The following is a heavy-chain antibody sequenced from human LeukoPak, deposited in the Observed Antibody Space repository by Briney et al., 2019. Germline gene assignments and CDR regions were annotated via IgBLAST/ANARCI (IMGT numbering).Heavy chain of an antibody. CDR2: INHSGST. Sequence: SETLSLTCAVYGGSFSGYYWSWIRQPPGKGLEWIGEINHSGSTNYNPSLKSRVTISVDTSKNQFSLKLSSVTAADTAVYYCARDRAWEAYDILTGYFGWFDPWGQGTLVTVSS. CDR3: ARDRAWEAYDILTGYFGWFDP. D-gene: IGHD3-9*01. J-gene: IGHJ5*02. V-gene: IGHV4-34*01. CDR1: GGSFSGYY.